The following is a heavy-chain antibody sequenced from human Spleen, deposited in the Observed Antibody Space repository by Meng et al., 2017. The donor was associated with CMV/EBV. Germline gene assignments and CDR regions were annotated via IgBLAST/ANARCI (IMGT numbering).Heavy chain of an antibody. CDR3: VKDKDLLWSHGGFDF. V-gene: IGHV3-9*01. J-gene: IGHJ3*01. Sequence: SLKISCAASGFTVDDYAMHWVRQAPGKGLEWVSGISWNSGSIGYAGSVEGRFTISRDNAKKSLYLQMHSLGTEDTALYYCVKDKDLLWSHGGFDFWGQGTMVTVSS. D-gene: IGHD3-10*01. CDR2: ISWNSGSI. CDR1: GFTVDDYA.